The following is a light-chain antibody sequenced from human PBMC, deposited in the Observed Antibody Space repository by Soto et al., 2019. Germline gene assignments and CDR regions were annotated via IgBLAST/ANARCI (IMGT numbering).Light chain of an antibody. Sequence: ESVLTQSPGXLSLSPGERATLSCRASQSVSKNYLAWYQQKPGQAPRVLIYSASNRATGIPDRFSGSGSGTDFTLTISRLEHEDFAVYYCPQYGSSPTFGQGTKVHIK. CDR2: SAS. V-gene: IGKV3-20*01. CDR3: PQYGSSPT. J-gene: IGKJ1*01. CDR1: QSVSKNY.